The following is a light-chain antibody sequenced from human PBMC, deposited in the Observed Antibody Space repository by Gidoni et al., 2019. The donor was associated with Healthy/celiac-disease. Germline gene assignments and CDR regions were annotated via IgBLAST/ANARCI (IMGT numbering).Light chain of an antibody. CDR1: QSITSY. Sequence: DIQITQSPSSLSASVGDRVTITCLASQSITSYLNWYQQKPGKDPKLLIYAASSLQSGVPSRFSGSGSGTDFTLTISSLQPEDFATYYCQQSYSTLLITFGQGTRLEIK. CDR2: AAS. J-gene: IGKJ5*01. CDR3: QQSYSTLLIT. V-gene: IGKV1-39*01.